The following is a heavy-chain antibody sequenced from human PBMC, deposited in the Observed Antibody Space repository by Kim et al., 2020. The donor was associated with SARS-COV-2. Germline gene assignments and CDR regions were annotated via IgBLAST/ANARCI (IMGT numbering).Heavy chain of an antibody. Sequence: SSSVIYYADSVKGRFTIARDNAKNSLYLQMNSLRAEDTAVYYCATDRSTYWGQGTLVTISS. CDR2: SSSVI. V-gene: IGHV3-48*04. J-gene: IGHJ4*02. CDR3: ATDRSTY. D-gene: IGHD6-13*01.